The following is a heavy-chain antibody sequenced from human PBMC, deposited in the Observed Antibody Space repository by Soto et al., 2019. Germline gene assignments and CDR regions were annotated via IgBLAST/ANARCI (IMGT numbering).Heavy chain of an antibody. CDR3: FREDCFCYHGMDV. D-gene: IGHD2-21*02. Sequence: GGSLRLSCAGSGFDFSGSTIHWVRQASGKGQEWVGRIRSKDNSYATAYAVSVKGRFFISRDDSKTTAYLQMNSLKIDDTAVYYCFREDCFCYHGMDVWGQGTTVTV. CDR1: GFDFSGST. V-gene: IGHV3-73*01. CDR2: IRSKDNSYAT. J-gene: IGHJ6*02.